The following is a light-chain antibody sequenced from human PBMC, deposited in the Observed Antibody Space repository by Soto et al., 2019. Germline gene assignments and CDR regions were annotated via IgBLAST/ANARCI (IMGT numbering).Light chain of an antibody. J-gene: IGKJ4*01. CDR2: AAS. CDR1: QSISSN. Sequence: DIQMTQSPSSLSASVGDRVTITCRASQSISSNLNWYQQKPGKAPKLLIYAASSLQSGVPSRFSGSGSGTDFTLTISSLQPEDFATYYCQQSYSTPPSTFGGGTKVEIK. CDR3: QQSYSTPPST. V-gene: IGKV1-39*01.